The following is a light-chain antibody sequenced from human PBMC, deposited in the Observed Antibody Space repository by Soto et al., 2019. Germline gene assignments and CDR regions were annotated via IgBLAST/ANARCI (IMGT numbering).Light chain of an antibody. CDR1: QDISTR. CDR3: QQANTFPWP. CDR2: AAS. Sequence: IQVTQSASSLSASVGDRVTITCRASQDISTRLAWYQQKPGTAPKLLIYAASTLLSGVPSRFSGSGSGTDFSLTVSSLQPEDLATYFCQQANTFPWPFGQGTKLDIK. J-gene: IGKJ1*01. V-gene: IGKV1-12*01.